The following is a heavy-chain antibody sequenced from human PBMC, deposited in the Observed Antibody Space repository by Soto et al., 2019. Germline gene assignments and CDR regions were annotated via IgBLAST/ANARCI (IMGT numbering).Heavy chain of an antibody. D-gene: IGHD3-3*01. CDR1: GYTFTIYA. J-gene: IGHJ4*02. CDR3: ARMFPYYDFWSGYYNYFDY. CDR2: INAGNGNT. Sequence: ASVKVSCKASGYTFTIYAMHGVRQSPLQRRDWMGCINAGNGNTKYSQKFQGRVTITRDTSASTAYMELSSLRSEDTAVYYCARMFPYYDFWSGYYNYFDYWGQGTLVTVSS. V-gene: IGHV1-3*01.